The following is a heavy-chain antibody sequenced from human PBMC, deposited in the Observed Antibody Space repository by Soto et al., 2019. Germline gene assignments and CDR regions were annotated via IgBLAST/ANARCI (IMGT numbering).Heavy chain of an antibody. J-gene: IGHJ6*02. D-gene: IGHD6-13*01. CDR3: ARKGPHSSSWYMGESYYYYGMDV. Sequence: QVQLVQSGAEVKKPGASVKVSCKASGYTFTSYGISWVRQAPGQGLEWMGWISAYNGNTNYAQKLQGRVTMTTDTSTSTDDMELRSLSSDDTAVYYCARKGPHSSSWYMGESYYYYGMDVWGQGTTVTVSS. V-gene: IGHV1-18*01. CDR2: ISAYNGNT. CDR1: GYTFTSYG.